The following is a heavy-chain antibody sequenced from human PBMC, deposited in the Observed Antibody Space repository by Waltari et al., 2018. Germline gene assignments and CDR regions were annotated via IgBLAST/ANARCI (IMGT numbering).Heavy chain of an antibody. V-gene: IGHV4-4*02. J-gene: IGHJ2*01. CDR2: IFQTGNI. CDR1: GGSIGSFNW. CDR3: ARRGSGGSWFFDF. D-gene: IGHD3-10*01. Sequence: QALLRESGPGLVKPSGTLSLTCAVSGGSIGSFNWWSWNNQPPGRGPEWSGEIFQTGNINYHPSLKSRVTISVDTSRRLFSLKRTSLTVADTAVYYCARRGSGGSWFFDFWGLGTLVTVSS.